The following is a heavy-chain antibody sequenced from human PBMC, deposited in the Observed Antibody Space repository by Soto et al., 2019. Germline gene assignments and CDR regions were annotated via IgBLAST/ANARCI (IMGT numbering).Heavy chain of an antibody. V-gene: IGHV3-7*04. J-gene: IGHJ5*02. D-gene: IGHD2-8*02. Sequence: EVQLVESGGGLVQPGGSLRLSCAASGFTFSGYWMTWVCQAPGKGLEGVANISPDGSEEYYVDSVKGRFTISRDNAKNSVYLQMNSLRGEDTALYYCTRDLNHDTGPWGQGTQVTVSS. CDR2: ISPDGSEE. CDR3: TRDLNHDTGP. CDR1: GFTFSGYW.